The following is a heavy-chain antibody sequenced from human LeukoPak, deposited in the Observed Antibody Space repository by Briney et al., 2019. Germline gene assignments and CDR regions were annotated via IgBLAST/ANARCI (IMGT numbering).Heavy chain of an antibody. CDR2: INYSGST. Sequence: SETLSLTCTVSGGSISSSSYYWGWIRQPPGKGLEWIGSINYSGSTYYNPSLKSRVTISVDTSKNQFSLKLSSVTAADTAVYYCARLAVGLDYWGQGTLVTVSS. CDR1: GGSISSSSYY. V-gene: IGHV4-39*01. D-gene: IGHD6-19*01. CDR3: ARLAVGLDY. J-gene: IGHJ4*02.